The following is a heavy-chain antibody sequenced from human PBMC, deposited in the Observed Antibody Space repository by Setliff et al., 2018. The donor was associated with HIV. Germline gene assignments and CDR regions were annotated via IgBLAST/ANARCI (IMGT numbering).Heavy chain of an antibody. V-gene: IGHV4-39*07. Sequence: PSETLSLTCTVSGGSIKSSIYYWGWIRQPPGKGLEWIGSIYYSGNTYYNPSLKSRVTISEDTSRNQFSLRLSSVTAADTAIYYCARVPISSWYVTTKRTTKYFHHWGQGTLVTVSS. D-gene: IGHD6-13*01. J-gene: IGHJ1*01. CDR1: GGSIKSSIYY. CDR3: ARVPISSWYVTTKRTTKYFHH. CDR2: IYYSGNT.